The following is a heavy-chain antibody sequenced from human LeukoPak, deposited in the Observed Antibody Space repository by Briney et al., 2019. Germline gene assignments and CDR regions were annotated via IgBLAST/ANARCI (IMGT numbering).Heavy chain of an antibody. V-gene: IGHV4-34*01. CDR3: ARRSVVRGVTPFDY. CDR1: GGSFSGYY. D-gene: IGHD3-10*01. J-gene: IGHJ4*02. CDR2: INHSGST. Sequence: PSETLSLTCAVYGGSFSGYYWSWIRQPPGKGLEWIGEINHSGSTNYNPSLKSRVTISVDTSKNQFSLKLSSVTAADTAVYYCARRSVVRGVTPFDYWGQGTLVTVSS.